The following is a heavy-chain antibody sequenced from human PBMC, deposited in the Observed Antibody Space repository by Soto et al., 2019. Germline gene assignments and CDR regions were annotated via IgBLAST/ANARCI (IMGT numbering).Heavy chain of an antibody. Sequence: QVQLVESGGGVVQPGRSLRLSCAASRFSFSTYAIHWVRQAPGKGLEWVAGISYDGGNEYYADSVKGRFTISRDNSKSTLYLKMNSLGPDDTAVYYCARDRSGSHEIDASLDIWGRGTMVTVYS. V-gene: IGHV3-30-3*01. CDR2: ISYDGGNE. D-gene: IGHD1-26*01. CDR3: ARDRSGSHEIDASLDI. J-gene: IGHJ3*02. CDR1: RFSFSTYA.